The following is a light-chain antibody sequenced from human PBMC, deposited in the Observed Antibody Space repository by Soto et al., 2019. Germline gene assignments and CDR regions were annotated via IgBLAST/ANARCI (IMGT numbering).Light chain of an antibody. CDR2: GAS. Sequence: EIEMPQSHATLSVSPGERATDXSRASQSVSSDLAWYQQKPGQAPRLLIYGASTRATGIPARFSGSGSGTEFTLTISSLQSEDFAVYYCQKYNNWPLTFGQGTRLEIK. V-gene: IGKV3-15*01. J-gene: IGKJ5*01. CDR3: QKYNNWPLT. CDR1: QSVSSD.